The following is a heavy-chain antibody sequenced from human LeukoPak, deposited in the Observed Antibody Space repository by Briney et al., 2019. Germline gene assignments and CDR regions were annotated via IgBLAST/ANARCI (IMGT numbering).Heavy chain of an antibody. J-gene: IGHJ6*02. CDR2: INPNSGGT. CDR3: ARALDGTYGMDV. CDR1: GYTFTGYY. D-gene: IGHD6-13*01. Sequence: ASVKVSCKASGYTFTGYYMHWVRQAPGQGLEWMGRINPNSGGTNYAQKFQGRVTMTRDTSISTAYMELSRLRSDDTAVYYCARALDGTYGMDVWGQGTTVTVSS. V-gene: IGHV1-2*06.